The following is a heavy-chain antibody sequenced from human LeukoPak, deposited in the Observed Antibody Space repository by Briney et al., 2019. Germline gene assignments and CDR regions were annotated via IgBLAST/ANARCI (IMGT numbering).Heavy chain of an antibody. CDR3: VREGEGPLSKDFDY. CDR2: IGPHSTFT. D-gene: IGHD2/OR15-2a*01. CDR1: GFTLTDHY. V-gene: IGHV1-2*02. Sequence: GASMKVSCKSSGFTLTDHYIHWVRQGPGQGLEWMGYIGPHSTFTSSPQEFQGRVTMTRDASMSTAYMELTRLTSDDTAVYYCVREGEGPLSKDFDYWGQGTLVTVSS. J-gene: IGHJ4*02.